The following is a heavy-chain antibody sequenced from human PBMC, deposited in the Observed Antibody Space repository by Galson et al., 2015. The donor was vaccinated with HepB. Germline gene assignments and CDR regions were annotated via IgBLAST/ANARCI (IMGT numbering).Heavy chain of an antibody. V-gene: IGHV6-1*01. CDR3: ALTNRRAYYYYGMDV. CDR2: TYYRSRWYN. D-gene: IGHD1-14*01. CDR1: GDSVSSNSAA. Sequence: CAISGDSVSSNSAAWNWIRQSPSRGLEWLGRTYYRSRWYNDYAVSVKSRITINPDTSKNQFSLQLNSVTPEDTAVYYCALTNRRAYYYYGMDVWGQGTTVTVSS. J-gene: IGHJ6*02.